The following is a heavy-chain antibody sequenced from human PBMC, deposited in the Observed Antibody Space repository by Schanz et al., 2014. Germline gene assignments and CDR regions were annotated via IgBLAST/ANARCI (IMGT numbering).Heavy chain of an antibody. CDR1: GFAFSSYS. Sequence: VQLLESGGGVVQPGRSLRLSCAASGFAFSSYSMNWVRQAPGKGLEWVAAMSYDGSIKYYGDSVKGRFTISRDNSKTTLSLQMNSLRAEDTAVYYCAKQIHYDILTVTRNWGQGTLVTVSS. J-gene: IGHJ4*02. CDR2: MSYDGSIK. V-gene: IGHV3-33*08. CDR3: AKQIHYDILTVTRN. D-gene: IGHD3-9*01.